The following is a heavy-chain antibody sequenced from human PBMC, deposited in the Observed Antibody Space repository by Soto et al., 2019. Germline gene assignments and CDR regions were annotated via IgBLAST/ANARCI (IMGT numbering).Heavy chain of an antibody. CDR3: ARARYSSSFDY. Sequence: SETQPHTCTVSGGSISSYYWSWIRQPPGKGLEWIGYIYYSGSTNYNPSLKSRVTISVDTSKNQFSLKLSSVTAADTAVYYCARARYSSSFDYWGQGTLVTVSS. CDR1: GGSISSYY. J-gene: IGHJ4*02. V-gene: IGHV4-59*01. CDR2: IYYSGST. D-gene: IGHD6-6*01.